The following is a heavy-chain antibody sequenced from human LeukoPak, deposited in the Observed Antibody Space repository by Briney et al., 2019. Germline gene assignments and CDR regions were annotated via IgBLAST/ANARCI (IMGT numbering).Heavy chain of an antibody. J-gene: IGHJ5*02. CDR2: IYTSGST. CDR1: GGSISSYY. CDR3: ARIDRFDDFWSGPTVGWFDP. D-gene: IGHD3-3*01. Sequence: SETLSLTCTVSGGSISSYYWSWIRQPPGKVLEWIGYIYTSGSTNYNPSLKSRVTISVDTSKNQFSLKLSSVTAADTAVYYCARIDRFDDFWSGPTVGWFDPWGQGTLVTVSS. V-gene: IGHV4-4*09.